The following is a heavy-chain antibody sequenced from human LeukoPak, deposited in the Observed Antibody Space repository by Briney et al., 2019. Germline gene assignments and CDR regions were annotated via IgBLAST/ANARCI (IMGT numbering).Heavy chain of an antibody. J-gene: IGHJ4*02. D-gene: IGHD4/OR15-4a*01. CDR1: GFTFSKYA. CDR3: ARVFGAGYSDY. CDR2: IKQDGSEK. Sequence: GGSLRLSCAASGFTFSKYAMSWVRQAPGKGLEWVASIKQDGSEKYYVDSVKGRVTISRDNAKNSLYLQMNSLRAEDTAVYYCARVFGAGYSDYWGQGTLVTVSS. V-gene: IGHV3-7*01.